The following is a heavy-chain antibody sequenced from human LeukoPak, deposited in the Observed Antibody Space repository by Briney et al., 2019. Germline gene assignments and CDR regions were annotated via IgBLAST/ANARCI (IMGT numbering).Heavy chain of an antibody. CDR3: ASTQSADIVATIRY. Sequence: GGSLRLSCAASGFTFSSYAMHRVRQAPGKGLEWVAVISYDGSNKYYADSVKGRFTISRDNSKNTLYLQMNSLRAEDTAVYYCASTQSADIVATIRYWGQGTLVTVSS. V-gene: IGHV3-30-3*01. CDR2: ISYDGSNK. CDR1: GFTFSSYA. D-gene: IGHD5-12*01. J-gene: IGHJ4*02.